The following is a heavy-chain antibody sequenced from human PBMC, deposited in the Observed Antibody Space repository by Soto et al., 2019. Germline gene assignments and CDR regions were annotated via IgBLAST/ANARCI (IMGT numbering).Heavy chain of an antibody. V-gene: IGHV1-69*12. Sequence: QVQLVQSGAEVKKPGSSVKVSCKASGGTFSSYAISWVRQAPGQGLEWMGGIIPIFGTANYAQKFQGRVTITEEESTSRAYMELSSLRSEDTAVYYCARVLFRTTQGVDAFDIWGQGTMVTVSS. CDR2: IIPIFGTA. J-gene: IGHJ3*02. CDR3: ARVLFRTTQGVDAFDI. CDR1: GGTFSSYA. D-gene: IGHD4-17*01.